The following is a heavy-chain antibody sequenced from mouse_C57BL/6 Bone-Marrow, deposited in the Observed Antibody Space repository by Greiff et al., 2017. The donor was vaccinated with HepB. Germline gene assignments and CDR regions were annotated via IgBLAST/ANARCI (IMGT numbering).Heavy chain of an antibody. CDR2: IYPGDGDT. V-gene: IGHV1-80*01. Sequence: QVQLQESGAELVKPGASVKISCKASGYAFSSYWMNWVKQRPGKGLEWIGQIYPGDGDTNYNGKFKGKATLTADKSSSTDYMQRSSLTSEDSAVYFCASAGPWYFDVWGTGTTVTVSS. CDR1: GYAFSSYW. CDR3: ASAGPWYFDV. J-gene: IGHJ1*03. D-gene: IGHD3-1*01.